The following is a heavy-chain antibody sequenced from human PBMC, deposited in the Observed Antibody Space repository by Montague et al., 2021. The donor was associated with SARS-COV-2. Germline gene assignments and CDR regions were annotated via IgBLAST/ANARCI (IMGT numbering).Heavy chain of an antibody. J-gene: IGHJ6*02. D-gene: IGHD4-23*01. CDR2: IYYSGST. Sequence: SETLSLTCTVPGGSISSSSYYWGWIRQPPGKGLEWIGSIYYSGSTYYNPSLKSRVTISVDTSKNQFSLKLSSMTAADTAVYYCARLVETYYYYYGMDVWGQGTTVTVSS. CDR1: GGSISSSSYY. V-gene: IGHV4-39*01. CDR3: ARLVETYYYYYGMDV.